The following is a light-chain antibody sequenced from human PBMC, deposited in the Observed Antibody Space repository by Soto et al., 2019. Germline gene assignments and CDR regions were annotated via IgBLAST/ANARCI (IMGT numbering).Light chain of an antibody. CDR2: KPS. Sequence: DIQMTQSPSTLSASVGDRVTITCRASHSISSWLAWYQQKPGKVPKLLIYKPSSLESGVPSRIGGSGSGTEFTLTISSLQPDDFATYYCQQYNSFPKTFGQGTKVEIK. CDR1: HSISSW. J-gene: IGKJ1*01. CDR3: QQYNSFPKT. V-gene: IGKV1-5*03.